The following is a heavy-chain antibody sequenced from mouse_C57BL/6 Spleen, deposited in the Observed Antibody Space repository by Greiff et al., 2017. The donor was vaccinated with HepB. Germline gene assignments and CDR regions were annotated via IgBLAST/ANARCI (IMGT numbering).Heavy chain of an antibody. J-gene: IGHJ2*01. CDR1: GYTFTSYW. V-gene: IGHV1-64*01. CDR3: AREERGDAGDY. CDR2: IHPNSGST. Sequence: VQLQQPGAELVKPGASVKLSCKASGYTFTSYWMHWVKQRPGQGLEWIGMIHPNSGSTNYNEKFKSKATLTVDKSSSTAYMQLSSLTSEDSAVYYCAREERGDAGDYWGQGTTLTVSS.